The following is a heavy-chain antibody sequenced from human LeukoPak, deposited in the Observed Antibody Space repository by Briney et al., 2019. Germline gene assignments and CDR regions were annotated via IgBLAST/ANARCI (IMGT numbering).Heavy chain of an antibody. V-gene: IGHV1-46*01. CDR2: INPSGGST. D-gene: IGHD4-17*01. CDR3: ARDAMGYGDYENAFDY. Sequence: GASVKVSCKASGYTFTSYYMHWVRQAPGQGLEWMGIINPSGGSTSYAQKFQGRVTMTRDTSTSTVYMEPSSLRSEDTAVYYCARDAMGYGDYENAFDYWGQGTLVTVSS. CDR1: GYTFTSYY. J-gene: IGHJ4*02.